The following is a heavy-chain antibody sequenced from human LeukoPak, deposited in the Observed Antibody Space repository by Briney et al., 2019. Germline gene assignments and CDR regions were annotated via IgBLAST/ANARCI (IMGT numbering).Heavy chain of an antibody. CDR3: ATYDILTGYRPYFDY. J-gene: IGHJ4*02. CDR1: GYTFTGYY. D-gene: IGHD3-9*01. Sequence: ASVKVSCKASGYTFTGYYMHWVRQAPGQGLEWMGWINPNSGGTNYAQKFQGRVTMTRDTSISTAYMELSRLRSGDTAVYYCATYDILTGYRPYFDYWGQGTLVTVSS. V-gene: IGHV1-2*02. CDR2: INPNSGGT.